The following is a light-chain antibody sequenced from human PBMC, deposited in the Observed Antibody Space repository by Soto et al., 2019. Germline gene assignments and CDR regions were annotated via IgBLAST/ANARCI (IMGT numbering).Light chain of an antibody. V-gene: IGKV1-33*01. CDR1: QDINIY. J-gene: IGKJ5*01. CDR2: DAS. CDR3: QQYDSLPIT. Sequence: DIQMTQSPSSLFASVGDRVTITCQATQDINIYLNWYQQKPGKAPNLLIYDASNFEIGVPSRFSGSGSGTHFTFTISSLQTEYIGTYYCQQYDSLPITFGRGTRLEIK.